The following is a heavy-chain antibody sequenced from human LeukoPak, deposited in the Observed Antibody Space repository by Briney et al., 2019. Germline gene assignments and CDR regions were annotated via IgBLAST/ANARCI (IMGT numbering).Heavy chain of an antibody. V-gene: IGHV5-51*01. CDR3: ARHSEDPLYGDYGWFDP. Sequence: GESLQISCKGSGYSFTSYWIGWVRQLPGKGLEWMGIIYPGDSDTRYSPSFQGQVTISAAKSISTAYLQWTSLKASDTAMYYCARHSEDPLYGDYGWFDPWGQGTLVTVSS. CDR2: IYPGDSDT. CDR1: GYSFTSYW. D-gene: IGHD4-17*01. J-gene: IGHJ5*02.